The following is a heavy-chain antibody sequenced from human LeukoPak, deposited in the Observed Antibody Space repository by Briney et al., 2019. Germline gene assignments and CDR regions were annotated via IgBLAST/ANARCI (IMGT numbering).Heavy chain of an antibody. D-gene: IGHD6-19*01. V-gene: IGHV3-23*01. CDR1: GFTFSSYA. J-gene: IGHJ4*02. CDR2: ISGSGGST. Sequence: GGSLRLSCAASGFTFSSYAMSWVRQAPGKGREGVSAISGSGGSTDYADSVKGRFTISRDNSKNTLYLQMNSLRAEDTAVYYCAKASGAYSSGWTLGYWGQGTLVTVSS. CDR3: AKASGAYSSGWTLGY.